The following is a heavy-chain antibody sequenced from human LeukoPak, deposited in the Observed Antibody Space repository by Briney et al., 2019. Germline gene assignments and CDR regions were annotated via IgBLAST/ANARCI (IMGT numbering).Heavy chain of an antibody. CDR2: IRSKAYGETA. J-gene: IGHJ4*02. Sequence: GGSLRLSCTASGFTFGDYAMSWIRQAPGKGLEWVGFIRSKAYGETADYAASVKGRFTISRDDSKAIAYLQMNSLKTEDTAVYHCTRDRGAYNLYDYWGQGALVTVSS. D-gene: IGHD1-1*01. V-gene: IGHV3-49*03. CDR3: TRDRGAYNLYDY. CDR1: GFTFGDYA.